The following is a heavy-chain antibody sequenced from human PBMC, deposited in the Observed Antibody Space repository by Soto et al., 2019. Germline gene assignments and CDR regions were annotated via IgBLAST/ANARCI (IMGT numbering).Heavy chain of an antibody. V-gene: IGHV3-74*01. Sequence: EVQLVESGGGLVQPGGSLRLSCAASGFTFNNYWLHWVRQAPGKGLVWVSRINGDGSNTNYADSVTGRFTITRDNAKNTVYLQMNSLRAEDTAVDYCARGARGLYYLDVWGKGTTVTV. CDR1: GFTFNNYW. CDR2: INGDGSNT. CDR3: ARGARGLYYLDV. J-gene: IGHJ6*03.